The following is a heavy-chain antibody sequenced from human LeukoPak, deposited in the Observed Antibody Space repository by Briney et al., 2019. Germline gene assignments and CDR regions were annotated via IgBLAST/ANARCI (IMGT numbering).Heavy chain of an antibody. CDR1: GGSISSYY. D-gene: IGHD4-23*01. CDR3: ARYGGNFDY. V-gene: IGHV4-59*01. CDR2: IYYSGST. J-gene: IGHJ4*02. Sequence: SETLSRTCTVSGGSISSYYWSWIRQPPGKGLDWIGYIYYSGSTHYNPSLKSRVTISVDTSKNQFSLKLSSVTAADTAVYYCARYGGNFDYWGQGTLVTVSS.